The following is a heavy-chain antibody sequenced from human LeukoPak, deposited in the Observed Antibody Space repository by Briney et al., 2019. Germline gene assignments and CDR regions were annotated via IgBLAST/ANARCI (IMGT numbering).Heavy chain of an antibody. V-gene: IGHV3-48*02. Sequence: PGGALRLFCATSGFSFTDYPMNWVRRAPGRGRVGISNIRTTAECAKYAYYADSVKRRVTISRDDGKNTLYLHMNSLRDDDTAVYYCATDQRYAFDYWGQGILVTVYS. CDR2: IRTTAECAKYA. J-gene: IGHJ4*02. CDR1: GFSFTDYP. CDR3: ATDQRYAFDY. D-gene: IGHD3-9*01.